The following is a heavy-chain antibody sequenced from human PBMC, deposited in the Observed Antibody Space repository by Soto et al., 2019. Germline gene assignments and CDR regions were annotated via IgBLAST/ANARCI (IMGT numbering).Heavy chain of an antibody. D-gene: IGHD5-12*01. CDR3: ARDYGIVATGYYYGMDV. Sequence: EVQLVESGGGLVKPGGSLRLSCAASGFTFSSYSMNWVRQAPGKGLEWVSSISSSSSYIYYADSVKGRFTISRDNAKNSLYLQMNSLRAEDTAVYYCARDYGIVATGYYYGMDVWGQGTTVTVSS. J-gene: IGHJ6*02. CDR2: ISSSSSYI. V-gene: IGHV3-21*01. CDR1: GFTFSSYS.